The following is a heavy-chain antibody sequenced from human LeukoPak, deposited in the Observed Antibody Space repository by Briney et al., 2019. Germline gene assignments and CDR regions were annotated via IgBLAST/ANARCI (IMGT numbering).Heavy chain of an antibody. D-gene: IGHD6-13*01. CDR3: ARDRRYTSSQGVGSFWFDP. J-gene: IGHJ5*02. CDR2: IYSSGTT. CDR1: SGSISNYY. V-gene: IGHV4-4*07. Sequence: KPSETLSLTCSVSSGSISNYYWSWIRQPAGKGLEWIGRIYSSGTTHYNPSLKSRVTMSVDTSKNQFSLKLSSVTAADTAVYYCARDRRYTSSQGVGSFWFDPWGQGTLVIVSS.